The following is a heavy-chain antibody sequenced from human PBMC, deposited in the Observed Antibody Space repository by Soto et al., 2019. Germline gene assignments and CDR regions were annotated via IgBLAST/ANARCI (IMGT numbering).Heavy chain of an antibody. CDR3: ARDGEYSSSGSFDY. CDR2: MNPNSFNT. D-gene: IGHD6-6*01. J-gene: IGHJ4*02. CDR1: GGTFTSYD. Sequence: QVQLVQSGAEVKKPGSSVKVSCKASGGTFTSYDINWVRQATGQGLEWMGWMNPNSFNTGYAQKFQGRVTMTRDTSISTAYMELSSLRSDDTAVYYCARDGEYSSSGSFDYWGQGTLVTVSS. V-gene: IGHV1-8*01.